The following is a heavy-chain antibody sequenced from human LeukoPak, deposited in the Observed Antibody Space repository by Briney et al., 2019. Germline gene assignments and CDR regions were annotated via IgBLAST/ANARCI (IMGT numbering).Heavy chain of an antibody. CDR3: ASGAYYYGSGTGWFDP. CDR1: GGSISSYY. J-gene: IGHJ5*02. Sequence: TPSLTCTVSGGSISSYYWSWIRQPPGKGLEWIGYIYYSGSTNYIPSFKSRVTISLDTSKTQFSLKLSSVTAADTAVYYCASGAYYYGSGTGWFDPWGQGTLVTVSS. V-gene: IGHV4-59*01. D-gene: IGHD3-10*01. CDR2: IYYSGST.